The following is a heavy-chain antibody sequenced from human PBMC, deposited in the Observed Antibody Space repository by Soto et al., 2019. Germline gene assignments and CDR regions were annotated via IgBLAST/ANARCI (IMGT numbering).Heavy chain of an antibody. V-gene: IGHV3-43*01. CDR1: GFTFDDYT. CDR2: ISWDGGST. CDR3: AKGGGADEYYYYYGMDV. Sequence: GGSLRLSCAASGFTFDDYTMHWVRQAPGKGLEWVSLISWDGGSTYYADSVKGRFTISRDNSKNSLYLQMNSLRTEDTALYYCAKGGGADEYYYYYGMDVWGQGTTVTVSS. J-gene: IGHJ6*02. D-gene: IGHD1-26*01.